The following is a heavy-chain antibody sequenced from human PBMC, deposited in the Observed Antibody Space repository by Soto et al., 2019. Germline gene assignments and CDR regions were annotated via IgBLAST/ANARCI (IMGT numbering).Heavy chain of an antibody. CDR2: ISAYNGNT. CDR3: ARDLCSLISFGELAYFDD. CDR1: GYTFTSYG. V-gene: IGHV1-18*04. D-gene: IGHD3-10*01. J-gene: IGHJ4*02. Sequence: ASVKVSCKASGYTFTSYGISWVRQAPGQGLEWMGWISAYNGNTNYAQKLQGRVTMTTDTSTSTAYMELRSLRSDDTAVYYCARDLCSLISFGELAYFDDWGQGTRVTVGS.